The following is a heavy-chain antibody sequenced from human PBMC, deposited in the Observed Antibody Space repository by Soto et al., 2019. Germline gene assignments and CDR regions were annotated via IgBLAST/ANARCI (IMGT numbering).Heavy chain of an antibody. J-gene: IGHJ6*03. CDR1: GFTFGDYA. Sequence: GGSLRLSCTASGFTFGDYAMSWFRQAPGKGLEWVGFIRSKAYGGTTEYAASVKGRFTISRDDSKSIAYLQMNSLKTEDTAVYYCTRGMRTRDYYYMDVWGKGTTVTVSS. CDR3: TRGMRTRDYYYMDV. CDR2: IRSKAYGGTT. D-gene: IGHD1-7*01. V-gene: IGHV3-49*03.